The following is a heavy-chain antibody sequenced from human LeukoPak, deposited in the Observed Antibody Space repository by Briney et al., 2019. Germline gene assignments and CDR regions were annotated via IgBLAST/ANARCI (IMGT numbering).Heavy chain of an antibody. CDR1: GDSITSSSYY. D-gene: IGHD3-10*01. CDR3: ARGRVRGYYGSGSYVY. Sequence: PSETLSLTCSVSGDSITSSSYYWAWIRQPPEKGLEWIGSVYYTGGTNYSPSLKSRVTMSVDTSKNQFSLKLSSVTAADTAVYYCARGRVRGYYGSGSYVYWGQGTLVTVSS. J-gene: IGHJ4*02. V-gene: IGHV4-39*01. CDR2: VYYTGGT.